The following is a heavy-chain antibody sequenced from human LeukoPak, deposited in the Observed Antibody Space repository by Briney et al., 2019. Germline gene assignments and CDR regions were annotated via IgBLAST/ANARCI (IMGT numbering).Heavy chain of an antibody. J-gene: IGHJ4*02. CDR1: GYTFTSYD. CDR2: MNPNSGNT. V-gene: IGHV1-8*03. Sequence: ASVKASCKASGYTFTSYDINWVRQATGQGLEWMGWMNPNSGNTGYAQKFQGRVTITRNTSISTAYMELSSLRSEDTAEYYCARAGNDFWSGYYSDYWGQGTLVTVSS. D-gene: IGHD3-3*01. CDR3: ARAGNDFWSGYYSDY.